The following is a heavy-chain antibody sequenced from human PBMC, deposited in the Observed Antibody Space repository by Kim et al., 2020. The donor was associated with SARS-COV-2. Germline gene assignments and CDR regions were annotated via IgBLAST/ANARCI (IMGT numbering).Heavy chain of an antibody. J-gene: IGHJ5*02. V-gene: IGHV3-30*01. Sequence: ADAVKGRFTSSRDNSKNTLYLQMNSRRAEDTAVYYGARDRYYGSGSPFDPWGQGTLVTVSS. CDR3: ARDRYYGSGSPFDP. D-gene: IGHD3-10*01.